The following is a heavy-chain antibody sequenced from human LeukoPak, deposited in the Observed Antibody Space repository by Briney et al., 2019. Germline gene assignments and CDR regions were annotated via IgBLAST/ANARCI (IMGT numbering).Heavy chain of an antibody. D-gene: IGHD2-2*01. CDR3: AKDTVPVALAGDYYYYGMDV. CDR2: INWNGGST. V-gene: IGHV3-20*04. J-gene: IGHJ6*02. CDR1: GFTFDDYG. Sequence: GGSLRLSCAASGFTFDDYGMSWVRQAPGKGLEWVSGINWNGGSTGYADSVKGRFTISRDNAKNSLYLQMNSLRAEDTALYYCAKDTVPVALAGDYYYYGMDVWGQGTTVTVSS.